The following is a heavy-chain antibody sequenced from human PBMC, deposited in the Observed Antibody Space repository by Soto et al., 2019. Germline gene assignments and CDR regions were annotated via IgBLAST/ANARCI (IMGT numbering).Heavy chain of an antibody. V-gene: IGHV4-39*01. D-gene: IGHD2-15*01. CDR3: ARHGQEYCSGGGCHTVYYYYGMDV. J-gene: IGHJ6*02. CDR2: IYYSGST. Sequence: QLQLQESGPGLVKPSETLSLTCTVSGGSISSSSYYWGWIRRPPGKGLEWIGSIYYSGSTYYNPSLKSRVTISVDTSKNQFSLKLSSVTAADTAVYYCARHGQEYCSGGGCHTVYYYYGMDVWGQGTTVTVSS. CDR1: GGSISSSSYY.